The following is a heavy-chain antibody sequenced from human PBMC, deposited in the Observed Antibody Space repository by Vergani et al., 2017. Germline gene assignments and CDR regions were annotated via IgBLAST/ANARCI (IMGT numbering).Heavy chain of an antibody. CDR3: TKAGQYDSDNFHDS. V-gene: IGHV3-30*02. J-gene: IGHJ1*01. CDR2: IRYDGSKR. D-gene: IGHD3-22*01. Sequence: QVQPVESGGGVVQPGGSLRLSCIASGFNFRIYGMHWVRQAPGKGLEWVAFIRYDGSKRFYGDSVRGRFTISRDNSQTTVFLQMNSLRADDSAVYYCTKAGQYDSDNFHDSWGQGALVTVSS. CDR1: GFNFRIYG.